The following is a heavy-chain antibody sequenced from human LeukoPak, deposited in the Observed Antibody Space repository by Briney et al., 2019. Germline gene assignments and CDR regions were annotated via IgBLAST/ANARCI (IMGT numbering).Heavy chain of an antibody. V-gene: IGHV1-8*01. CDR3: ARGTIVVVPAAPFGY. CDR1: GYTFTSYD. J-gene: IGHJ4*02. Sequence: ASVKVSCKASGYTFTSYDINWVRQATGQGLEWMGWMNPNSGNTGYAQKFQGRVTMTRNTSISTAYMELSSLSSVTAADTAVYYCARGTIVVVPAAPFGYWGQGTLVTVSS. CDR2: MNPNSGNT. D-gene: IGHD2-2*01.